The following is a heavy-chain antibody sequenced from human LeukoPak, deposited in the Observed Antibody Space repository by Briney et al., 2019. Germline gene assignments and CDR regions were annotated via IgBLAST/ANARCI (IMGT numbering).Heavy chain of an antibody. CDR3: ARGEPAFSRGWYTYYFDY. CDR2: IYYSGTT. D-gene: IGHD6-19*01. CDR1: GGSISSYY. J-gene: IGHJ4*02. Sequence: SETLSLTCTVSGGSISSYYWSWIRQTPGKGLEWIGYIYYSGTTNYNPSLRSRVAISLDTSKNQFSLKLSSVTAADTAVYYCARGEPAFSRGWYTYYFDYWGQGTLVTVSS. V-gene: IGHV4-59*01.